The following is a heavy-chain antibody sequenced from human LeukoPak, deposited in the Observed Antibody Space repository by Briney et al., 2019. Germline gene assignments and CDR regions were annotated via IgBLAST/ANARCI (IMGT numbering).Heavy chain of an antibody. CDR1: GFTFSSYA. V-gene: IGHV3-30*04. Sequence: PGGSLRLSCAASGFTFSSYAMHWVRQAPGKGLEWVAVISYDGSNKYYADSVKGRFTISRDNSKNTLYLQMNSLRAEDTAVYYCARQYYDFWSGYYPLYSDYWGQGTLVTVSS. CDR3: ARQYYDFWSGYYPLYSDY. CDR2: ISYDGSNK. D-gene: IGHD3-3*01. J-gene: IGHJ4*02.